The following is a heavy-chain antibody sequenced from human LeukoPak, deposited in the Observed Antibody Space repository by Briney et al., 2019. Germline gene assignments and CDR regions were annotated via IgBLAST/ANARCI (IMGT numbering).Heavy chain of an antibody. V-gene: IGHV3-30-3*01. Sequence: GGSLRLSCAASRFTFSSYAMHGVRQAPGKGLEWVTVISYDGSNKYYAASVKGRFTISRDNSKNTLYLQMNSLRAEDTAVYYCARDGPRLMVYANTCDYWGQGTLVTVSS. CDR2: ISYDGSNK. D-gene: IGHD2-8*01. CDR3: ARDGPRLMVYANTCDY. CDR1: RFTFSSYA. J-gene: IGHJ4*02.